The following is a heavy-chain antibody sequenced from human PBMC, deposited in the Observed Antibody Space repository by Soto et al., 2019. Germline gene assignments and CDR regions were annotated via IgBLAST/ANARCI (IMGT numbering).Heavy chain of an antibody. J-gene: IGHJ4*02. CDR1: GFTFSSYA. V-gene: IGHV3-23*01. Sequence: GGSLTLSCAASGFTFSSYAMSWVRQAPGKGLEWVSAISGSGGSTYYADSVKGRFTISRDNSKNTLYLQMNSLRAEDTAVYYCAKDGLGYSSSWHPVSHFDYWGQGILVTVSS. D-gene: IGHD6-13*01. CDR2: ISGSGGST. CDR3: AKDGLGYSSSWHPVSHFDY.